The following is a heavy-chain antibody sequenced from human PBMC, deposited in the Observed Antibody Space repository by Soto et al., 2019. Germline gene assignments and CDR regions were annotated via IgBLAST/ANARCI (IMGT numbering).Heavy chain of an antibody. CDR2: ISPDGSNR. Sequence: GGSLRLSCAASGFTFSTYWMNWVRQPPGKELMWVSRISPDGSNRGYADSVEGRFTISRDNAKNTLYLQMHSRRAEETAMYYCASWGQIAQVSPSDFDLWGEGTLVTVSS. CDR3: ASWGQIAQVSPSDFDL. J-gene: IGHJ4*02. CDR1: GFTFSTYW. D-gene: IGHD3-16*01. V-gene: IGHV3-74*01.